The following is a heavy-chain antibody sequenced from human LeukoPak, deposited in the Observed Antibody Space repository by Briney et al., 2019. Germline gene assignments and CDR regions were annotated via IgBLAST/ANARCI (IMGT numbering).Heavy chain of an antibody. CDR1: GGTFSSYA. CDR2: IIPILGIA. Sequence: VASVKVSCKASGGTFSSYAISWVRQAPGQGLEWMGRIIPILGIANYAQKFQGRVTITADKSTSTAYMELSSLRSEDTAVYYCARLEFLDIAVGDDYYYYGMDVWGQGTTVTVSS. CDR3: ARLEFLDIAVGDDYYYYGMDV. D-gene: IGHD6-19*01. J-gene: IGHJ6*02. V-gene: IGHV1-69*04.